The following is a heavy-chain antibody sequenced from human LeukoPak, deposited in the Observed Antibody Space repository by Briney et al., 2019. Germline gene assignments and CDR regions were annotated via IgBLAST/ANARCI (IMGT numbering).Heavy chain of an antibody. CDR3: AKVRTYFYHGLDV. D-gene: IGHD1-14*01. CDR1: GFTFSTCA. CDR2: ISGTTSGT. J-gene: IGHJ6*02. Sequence: RGGSLRLSCAASGFTFSTCAMSWVRQAPGKGLEWVSGISGTTSGTYYADSVKGRFTISRDNSKNTLFLQVNSLRAEDTAVYYCAKVRTYFYHGLDVWGQGTTVTVSS. V-gene: IGHV3-23*01.